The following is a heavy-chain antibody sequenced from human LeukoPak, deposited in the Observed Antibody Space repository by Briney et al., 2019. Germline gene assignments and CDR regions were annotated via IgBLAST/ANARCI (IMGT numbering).Heavy chain of an antibody. J-gene: IGHJ4*02. CDR3: AKQGFDPAGYDFWSGYYFDY. CDR1: GFTFSSYA. V-gene: IGHV3-23*01. Sequence: PGGSLRLSCAASGFTFSSYAMSWVRQAPGKGLEWVSAISGSGDITYYADSVKGRFTISRDNSKKTLYLQMNSLRAEDTAVYYCAKQGFDPAGYDFWSGYYFDYWGQGTLVTVSS. CDR2: ISGSGDIT. D-gene: IGHD3-3*01.